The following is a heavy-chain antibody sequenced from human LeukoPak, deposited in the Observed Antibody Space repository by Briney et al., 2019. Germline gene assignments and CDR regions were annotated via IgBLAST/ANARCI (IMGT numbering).Heavy chain of an antibody. CDR1: GFTFGSYA. CDR2: ISGSGGST. Sequence: HPGGSLRLSCAASGFTFGSYAMSWVRQAPGKGLEWVSAISGSGGSTYYADSVKGRFTISRDNSKNTLYLQMNSLRAEDTAVYYCAKPRSTDDFLFDYWGQGTLVTVSS. V-gene: IGHV3-23*01. D-gene: IGHD3-3*01. CDR3: AKPRSTDDFLFDY. J-gene: IGHJ4*02.